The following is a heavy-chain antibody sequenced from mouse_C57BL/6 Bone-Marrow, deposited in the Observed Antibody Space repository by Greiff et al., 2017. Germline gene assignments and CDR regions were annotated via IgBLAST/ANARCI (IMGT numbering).Heavy chain of an antibody. J-gene: IGHJ2*01. Sequence: VQLQQPGAELVMPGASVKLSCKASGYTFTSYWMHWVKQRPGQGLEWIGEIDPSDSYTNYNQKFKGKSTLTVDKSSSTAYMQLGSVTSEDSSVYYCAKFRVTRGAFYYFDYWGQGTTLTVSS. CDR3: AKFRVTRGAFYYFDY. CDR2: IDPSDSYT. D-gene: IGHD2-2*01. CDR1: GYTFTSYW. V-gene: IGHV1-69*01.